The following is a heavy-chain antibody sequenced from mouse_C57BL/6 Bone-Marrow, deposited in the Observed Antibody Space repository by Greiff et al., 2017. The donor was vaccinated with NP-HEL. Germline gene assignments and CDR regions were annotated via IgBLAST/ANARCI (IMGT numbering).Heavy chain of an antibody. Sequence: EVMLVESGGDLVKPGGSLKLSCAASRFTFSSYGMSWVRQTPDKRLEWVATISSGGSYTYYPDSVKGRFTISRDNAKNTLYLQMSSLKSEDTAMYYCARLAWFAYWGQGTLVTVSA. D-gene: IGHD3-1*01. V-gene: IGHV5-6*01. CDR1: RFTFSSYG. CDR2: ISSGGSYT. J-gene: IGHJ3*01. CDR3: ARLAWFAY.